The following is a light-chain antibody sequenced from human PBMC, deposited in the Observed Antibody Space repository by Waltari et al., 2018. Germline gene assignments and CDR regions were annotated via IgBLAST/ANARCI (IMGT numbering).Light chain of an antibody. CDR2: AAS. CDR3: QQYYSYPPALT. V-gene: IGKV1-8*01. Sequence: AIRMTQSPSSLSASTGDSVPLTSRASQGISSYLAWYQQKPGKAPKLLIYAASTLQSGVPSRFSGSGSGTDFTLTISCLQSEDFATYYCQQYYSYPPALTFGGGTKVEIK. J-gene: IGKJ4*01. CDR1: QGISSY.